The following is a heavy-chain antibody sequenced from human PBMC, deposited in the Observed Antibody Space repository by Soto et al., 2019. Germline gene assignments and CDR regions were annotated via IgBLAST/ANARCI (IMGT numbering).Heavy chain of an antibody. J-gene: IGHJ4*02. Sequence: GGSLRLSCAASGFTFSSYAMSWVRQAPGKGLEWVSAISGSGGSTYYADSVKGRFTISRDNSKNTLYLQMNSLRAEDTAVYYCAKRGTMVRGVLHFDYWGQGTLVTVSS. CDR1: GFTFSSYA. V-gene: IGHV3-23*01. CDR3: AKRGTMVRGVLHFDY. D-gene: IGHD3-10*01. CDR2: ISGSGGST.